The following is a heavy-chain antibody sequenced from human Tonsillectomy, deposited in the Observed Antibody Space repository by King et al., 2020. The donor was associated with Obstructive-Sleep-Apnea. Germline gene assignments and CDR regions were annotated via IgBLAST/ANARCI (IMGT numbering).Heavy chain of an antibody. D-gene: IGHD2-15*01. CDR3: ARGYCSGGSCSTGWFDP. J-gene: IGHJ5*02. CDR2: IYFSGST. CDR1: GDSVSGHY. Sequence: QLQESGRRLVKPSETLSLTCTVSGDSVSGHYWNWLRQSPGKGLEWIGYIYFSGSTNYNPSLYRRVTMSLDASKNEFYLKLTSVTAADTATYFCARGYCSGGSCSTGWFDPWGQGTLVTVSS. V-gene: IGHV4-59*08.